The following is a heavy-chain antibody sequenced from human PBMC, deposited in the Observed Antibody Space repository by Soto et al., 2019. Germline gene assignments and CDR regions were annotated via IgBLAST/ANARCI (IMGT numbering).Heavy chain of an antibody. J-gene: IGHJ6*02. V-gene: IGHV5-51*01. CDR1: GYSFTSYW. Sequence: GESLKISCKGSGYSFTSYWIGWVRQMPGKGLEWMGIIYPGNSNTRYSPSLQGQVTISVDKSISTAYLQWSSLKATDTAMYYCARHAYDFWSGHPNPRYYYGMDVWGQGTTVTVSS. CDR2: IYPGNSNT. D-gene: IGHD3-3*01. CDR3: ARHAYDFWSGHPNPRYYYGMDV.